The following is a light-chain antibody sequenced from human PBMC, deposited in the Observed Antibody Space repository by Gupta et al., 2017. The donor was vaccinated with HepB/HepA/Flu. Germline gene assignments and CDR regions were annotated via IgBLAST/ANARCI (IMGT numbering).Light chain of an antibody. CDR1: SSNIENNY. CDR3: GTWDSSLSVVV. Sequence: QSVLPQPPPLYAAPGQTVTIPCFGSSSNIENNYVSWYQQLPGTAPKLLIFENNQRPSGIPDRFSGSTSDTSATLDITGLQTGDEADYYCGTWDSSLSVVVFGGGTRLTVL. V-gene: IGLV1-51*02. J-gene: IGLJ2*01. CDR2: ENN.